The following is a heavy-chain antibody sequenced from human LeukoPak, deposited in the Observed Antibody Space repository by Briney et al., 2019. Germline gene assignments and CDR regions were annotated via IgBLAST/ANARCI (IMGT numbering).Heavy chain of an antibody. J-gene: IGHJ4*02. CDR3: ARDRASPSYSSSWYRPYYFDY. D-gene: IGHD6-13*01. CDR2: INPSGGST. Sequence: APVKVSCKASGYTFTSYYMHWVRQAPGQGLEWMGIINPSGGSTSYAQKFQGRVTMTRDTSTRTVYMELSSLRSEDTAVYYCARDRASPSYSSSWYRPYYFDYWGQGTLVTVSS. V-gene: IGHV1-46*01. CDR1: GYTFTSYY.